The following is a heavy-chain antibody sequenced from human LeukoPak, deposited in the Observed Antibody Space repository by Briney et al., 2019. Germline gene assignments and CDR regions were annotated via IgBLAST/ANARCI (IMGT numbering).Heavy chain of an antibody. CDR1: GFTFSSYG. CDR2: ISFDGSKQ. CDR3: AKEGYYGSGSFPDH. V-gene: IGHV3-30*18. J-gene: IGHJ4*02. Sequence: GRSLRLSCAASGFTFSSYGVHWVCQAPGKGLEWVAVISFDGSKQYYADSVKGRFTISRDNSKNTLSLQMNSLRAEDTAVFYCAKEGYYGSGSFPDHWGQGTLVTVSS. D-gene: IGHD3-10*01.